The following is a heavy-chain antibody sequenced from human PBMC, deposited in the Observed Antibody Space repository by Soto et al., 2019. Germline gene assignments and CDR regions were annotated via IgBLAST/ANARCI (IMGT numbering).Heavy chain of an antibody. D-gene: IGHD5-18*01. V-gene: IGHV4-39*01. Sequence: QLHLQESGPGLVKPSATLSLTCTVPGGSISSSSYYWGWIRQPPGKGLEWIGSIYYSGRTYYNPSLKSRVTISVNTSKTQFSLKLSSVTAADTAVYYGARHPGYSYGEDAFDIWGQGTMVTVSS. CDR2: IYYSGRT. CDR1: GGSISSSSYY. J-gene: IGHJ3*02. CDR3: ARHPGYSYGEDAFDI.